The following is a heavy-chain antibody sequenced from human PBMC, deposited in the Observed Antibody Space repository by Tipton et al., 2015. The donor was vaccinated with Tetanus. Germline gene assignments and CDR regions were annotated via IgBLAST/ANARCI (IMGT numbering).Heavy chain of an antibody. Sequence: SLRLSCAASGFRFSYSGMHWVRQAPGKGLEWVSLIYSGGNTYYADSVKGRFTISRDNSKNTLYLQMNSLRAEDTAVYYCGGFSFSDDLDIWGRGTMVTVSS. CDR3: GGFSFSDDLDI. D-gene: IGHD2-15*01. J-gene: IGHJ3*02. CDR1: GFRFSYSG. V-gene: IGHV3-NL1*01. CDR2: IYSGGNT.